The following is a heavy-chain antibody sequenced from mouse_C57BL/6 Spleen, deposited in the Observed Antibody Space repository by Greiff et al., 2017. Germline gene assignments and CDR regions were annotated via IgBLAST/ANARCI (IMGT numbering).Heavy chain of an antibody. J-gene: IGHJ1*03. D-gene: IGHD2-1*01. V-gene: IGHV1-80*01. Sequence: QVQLKESGAELVKPGASVKISCKASGYAFSSYWMNWVKQRPGKGLEWLGQIYPGDGDTNYNGKFKGKATLTADNSSSTAYMQLSSLTSEDSAVYFCARGGKSWYFDVWGTGTTVTVSS. CDR1: GYAFSSYW. CDR2: IYPGDGDT. CDR3: ARGGKSWYFDV.